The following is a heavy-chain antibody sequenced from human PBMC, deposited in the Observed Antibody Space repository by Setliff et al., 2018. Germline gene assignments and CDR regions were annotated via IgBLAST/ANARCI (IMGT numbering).Heavy chain of an antibody. V-gene: IGHV4-34*01. CDR1: GGTFSDYH. J-gene: IGHJ4*02. Sequence: ETLSLTCATYGGTFSDYHWTWIRQSPEKGLEWIGEINHRGSTNYNPSLKSRVTISIDTSKDQFSLKLISMTAADTAVYYCARGRNIAARLLDSWGQGTLVTVSS. CDR3: ARGRNIAARLLDS. CDR2: INHRGST. D-gene: IGHD6-6*01.